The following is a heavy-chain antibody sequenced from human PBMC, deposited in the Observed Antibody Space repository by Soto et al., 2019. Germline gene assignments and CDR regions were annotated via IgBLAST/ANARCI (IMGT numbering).Heavy chain of an antibody. CDR2: IWYDGSNK. V-gene: IGHV3-33*01. Sequence: LSLTCAASGFTFSSYGMHWVRQAPGKGLEWVAVIWYDGSNKYYADSVKGRFTISRDNSKNTLYLQMNSLRAEDTAVYYCAREGVLRYFDWLSVPYFDYWGQGTLVTVSS. CDR1: GFTFSSYG. J-gene: IGHJ4*02. CDR3: AREGVLRYFDWLSVPYFDY. D-gene: IGHD3-9*01.